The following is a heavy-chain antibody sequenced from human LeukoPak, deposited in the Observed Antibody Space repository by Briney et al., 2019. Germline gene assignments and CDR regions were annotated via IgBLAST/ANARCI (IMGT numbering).Heavy chain of an antibody. CDR1: GGSISSSNW. CDR2: IYHSGST. J-gene: IGHJ4*02. CDR3: ARDQDYDSSGYSSGFDY. Sequence: SETLSLTCAVSGGSISSSNWWSWVRQPPGKGLEWIGEIYHSGSTNYNPSLKSRVTISVDKSKNQLSLKLSSVTAADTAVYYCARDQDYDSSGYSSGFDYWGQGTLVTVSS. D-gene: IGHD3-22*01. V-gene: IGHV4-4*02.